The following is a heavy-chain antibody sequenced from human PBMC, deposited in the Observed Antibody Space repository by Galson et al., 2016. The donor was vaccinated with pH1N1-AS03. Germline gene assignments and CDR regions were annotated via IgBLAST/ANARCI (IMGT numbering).Heavy chain of an antibody. Sequence: SLRLSCAASGFVFSTSAIHWVRQSPGKGLEWVAFIRYDESIKNYGDSVKGRFSISRDNPTNTVYLEMNTLRPEDTAVYYCVKGGGYSHGFLEYYFDSWGPGTRVTVSS. J-gene: IGHJ4*02. V-gene: IGHV3-30*02. CDR3: VKGGGYSHGFLEYYFDS. D-gene: IGHD3-3*01. CDR2: IRYDESIK. CDR1: GFVFSTSA.